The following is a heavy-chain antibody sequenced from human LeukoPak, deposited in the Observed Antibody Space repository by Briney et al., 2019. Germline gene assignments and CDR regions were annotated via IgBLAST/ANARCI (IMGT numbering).Heavy chain of an antibody. Sequence: SETLSLTCTVSGVSISSYYWGWLRQPPGKELEWIGYIYYSGSTNYNPALKSRVTISVDTSKNQFSLKLSSVTAADTAVYYCARVGYRHYYYYGMDVWGQGTTVTVSS. CDR2: IYYSGST. CDR3: ARVGYRHYYYYGMDV. D-gene: IGHD5-12*01. V-gene: IGHV4-59*01. J-gene: IGHJ6*02. CDR1: GVSISSYY.